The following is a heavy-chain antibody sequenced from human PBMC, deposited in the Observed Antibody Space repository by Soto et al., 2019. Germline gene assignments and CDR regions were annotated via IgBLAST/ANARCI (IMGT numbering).Heavy chain of an antibody. CDR3: ARGREYTFGYNWFDP. V-gene: IGHV1-46*01. Sequence: QVQLVQSGAEVRKPGASVKLSCQTSGYPFTSYHMHWVRQAPGQGLEWMGVINPTEGRTRYSQKFQDRVTMTRDTSTSTVYLELSSPRSEDTAIYFCARGREYTFGYNWFDPWGQGALVTVSS. D-gene: IGHD3-16*01. J-gene: IGHJ5*02. CDR1: GYPFTSYH. CDR2: INPTEGRT.